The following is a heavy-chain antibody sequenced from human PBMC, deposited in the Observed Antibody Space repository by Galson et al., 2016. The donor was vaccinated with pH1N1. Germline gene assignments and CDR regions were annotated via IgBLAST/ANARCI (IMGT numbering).Heavy chain of an antibody. V-gene: IGHV3-74*01. CDR2: ISSDGTET. D-gene: IGHD3-9*01. Sequence: SLRLACAGSGYTFSAFWMHWVRQVPGKGLVWVSRISSDGTETFYTDSVRGRFTISRDNAKNTPYLDMASLPTDDTAVYSCTRDGTDWSNNIDFWGQGNLVTVSS. CDR1: GYTFSAFW. CDR3: TRDGTDWSNNIDF. J-gene: IGHJ4*02.